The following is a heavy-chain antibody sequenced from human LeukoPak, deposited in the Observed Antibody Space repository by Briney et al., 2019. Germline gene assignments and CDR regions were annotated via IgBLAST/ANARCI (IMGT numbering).Heavy chain of an antibody. J-gene: IGHJ4*02. D-gene: IGHD3-10*01. CDR3: ATVYYYGSGSLGSFDY. CDR1: GYTLTELC. V-gene: IGHV1-24*01. CDR2: FDPEDGET. Sequence: ASVKVSCKVSGYTLTELCMHWVRQAPGKGLEWMGGFDPEDGETIYAQKFQGRVTMTEDTSTDTAYMELSSLRSEDTAVYYCATVYYYGSGSLGSFDYWGQGTLVTVSS.